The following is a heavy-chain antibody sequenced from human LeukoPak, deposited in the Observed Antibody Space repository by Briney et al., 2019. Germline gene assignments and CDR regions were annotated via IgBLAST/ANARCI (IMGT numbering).Heavy chain of an antibody. Sequence: GGSLRLSCAASGFTFSSYSMNWVRQAPGKGLEWVSCISSSSSTIYYADSVKGRFTISRDNAKNSLYLQMNSLRAEDTAVYYCARDPYSGYDLQAFDYWGQGTLVTVSS. J-gene: IGHJ4*02. CDR3: ARDPYSGYDLQAFDY. CDR1: GFTFSSYS. CDR2: ISSSSSTI. V-gene: IGHV3-48*01. D-gene: IGHD5-12*01.